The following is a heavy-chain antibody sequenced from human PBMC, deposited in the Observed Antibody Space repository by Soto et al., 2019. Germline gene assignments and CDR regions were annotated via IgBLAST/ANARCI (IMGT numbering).Heavy chain of an antibody. CDR3: ARLYSSGWYFDY. Sequence: GASVKVSCKASGGTFSSYAISWVRQAPGQGLEWMGGIIPIFGTANYAQKFQGRVTITADESTSTAYMELSSLRSEDTAVYYCARLYSSGWYFDYWGQGTLVTVYS. J-gene: IGHJ4*02. V-gene: IGHV1-69*13. CDR1: GGTFSSYA. CDR2: IIPIFGTA. D-gene: IGHD6-19*01.